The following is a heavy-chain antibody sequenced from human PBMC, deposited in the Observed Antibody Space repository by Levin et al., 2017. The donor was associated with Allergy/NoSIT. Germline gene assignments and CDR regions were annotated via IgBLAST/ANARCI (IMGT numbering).Heavy chain of an antibody. J-gene: IGHJ4*02. CDR3: AREGGIAARGYYFDY. CDR2: ISYDGSNK. Sequence: GGSLRLSCAASGFTFSSYAMHWVRQAPGKGLEWVAVISYDGSNKYYADSVKGRFTISRDNSKNTLYLQMNSLRAEDTAVYYCAREGGIAARGYYFDYWGQGTLVTVSS. D-gene: IGHD6-6*01. V-gene: IGHV3-30*04. CDR1: GFTFSSYA.